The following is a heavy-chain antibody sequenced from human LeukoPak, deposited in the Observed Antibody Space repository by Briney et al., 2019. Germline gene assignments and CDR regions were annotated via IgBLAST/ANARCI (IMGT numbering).Heavy chain of an antibody. CDR1: AFPFTVYY. CDR3: ARAGGLTTSDYSWFDP. V-gene: IGHV1-2*02. CDR2: INPNSGVT. D-gene: IGHD4-11*01. Sequence: GASVTVSCKASAFPFTVYYMHWVRRAPGQGLEWMGWINPNSGVTNYAQRFQGRVTMTRDTSINTAYMELSSLTSDDTAVYYCARAGGLTTSDYSWFDPWGQGTLVIVSS. J-gene: IGHJ5*02.